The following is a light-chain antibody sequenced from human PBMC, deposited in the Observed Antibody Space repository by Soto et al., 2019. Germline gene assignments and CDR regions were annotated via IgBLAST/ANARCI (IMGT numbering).Light chain of an antibody. CDR2: DVN. CDR3: CSFAGTYTV. V-gene: IGLV2-11*01. J-gene: IGLJ3*02. Sequence: QSALTQPRSVSGSPGQSVTISCTGTSGDIGTYNYVSWYQQHPGKAPNLVIFDVNERPSGVPDRFSGSKSGDTASLTISGLQAEDEADYYCCSFAGTYTVFGGGTKLTVL. CDR1: SGDIGTYNY.